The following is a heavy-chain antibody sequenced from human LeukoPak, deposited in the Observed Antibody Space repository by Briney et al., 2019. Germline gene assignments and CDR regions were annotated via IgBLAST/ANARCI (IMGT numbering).Heavy chain of an antibody. D-gene: IGHD2-15*01. CDR2: IYYSGST. V-gene: IGHV4-59*01. CDR3: ARVGYCSGGSCYSIFDY. CDR1: GGSISSYY. J-gene: IGHJ4*02. Sequence: SETLSLTCTVSGGSISSYYWSWIRQPPGKGLEWIGYIYYSGSTNYNPSLKSRVTISVDTSKNQISLKLSSVTAADTAVYYCARVGYCSGGSCYSIFDYWGQGTLVTVSS.